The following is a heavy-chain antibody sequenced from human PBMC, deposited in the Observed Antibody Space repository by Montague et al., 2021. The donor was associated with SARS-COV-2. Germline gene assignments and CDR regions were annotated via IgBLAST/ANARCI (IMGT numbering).Heavy chain of an antibody. CDR3: AKGSATVTTLGAFDI. CDR1: GFTFDDYA. V-gene: IGHV3-43D*03. D-gene: IGHD4-17*01. J-gene: IGHJ3*02. CDR2: INWDGGST. Sequence: SLRLSCAASGFTFDDYAMHWVRQAPGKGLEWVCVINWDGGSTYYVDSVKGRFTISRDNSKKSLYLQMNSLRAEDTALYYCAKGSATVTTLGAFDIWGQGTMVTVS.